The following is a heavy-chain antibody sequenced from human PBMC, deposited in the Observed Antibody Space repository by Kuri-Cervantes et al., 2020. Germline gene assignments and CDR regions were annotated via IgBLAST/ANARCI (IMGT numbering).Heavy chain of an antibody. D-gene: IGHD1-26*01. CDR2: ISYDGSNK. CDR3: ARDGGSYFAY. J-gene: IGHJ4*02. V-gene: IGHV3-30*03. CDR1: GFTFSSYG. Sequence: GGSLRLSCAASGFTFSSYGMHWVRQAPGKGLEWVAVISYDGSNKYYADSVKGRFTISSDNSKNTLYLQMNSLRAEDTAVYYCARDGGSYFAYWGQGTLVTVSS.